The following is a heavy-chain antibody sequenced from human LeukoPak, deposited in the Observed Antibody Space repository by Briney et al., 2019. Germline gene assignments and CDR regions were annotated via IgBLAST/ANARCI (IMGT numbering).Heavy chain of an antibody. D-gene: IGHD2-2*01. CDR2: ICSGGDT. Sequence: GGSLRLSCAASGFTFSNNDMIWVRQATGKGLEWVSRICSGGDTYYAGSVKGRFSLSRDNAKSSLFLQMNSLRAGDTAVYYCARGRIGRYAGSWLLDYWGEGALVTVSS. V-gene: IGHV3-13*04. CDR1: GFTFSNND. CDR3: ARGRIGRYAGSWLLDY. J-gene: IGHJ4*02.